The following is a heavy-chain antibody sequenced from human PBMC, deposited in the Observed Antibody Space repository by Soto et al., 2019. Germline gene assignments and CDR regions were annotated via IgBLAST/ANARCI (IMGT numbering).Heavy chain of an antibody. D-gene: IGHD2-2*01. J-gene: IGHJ4*02. CDR2: INPNSGGT. Sequence: ASVKVSCKASGYTFTGYYMHWVRQAPGQGLEWMGWINPNSGGTNYAQKFQGRVTMTRDTSISTAYMELSRLRSDDTAVYYCARAPLPSSRRLTVDYWGQGTLVTVSS. CDR3: ARAPLPSSRRLTVDY. V-gene: IGHV1-2*02. CDR1: GYTFTGYY.